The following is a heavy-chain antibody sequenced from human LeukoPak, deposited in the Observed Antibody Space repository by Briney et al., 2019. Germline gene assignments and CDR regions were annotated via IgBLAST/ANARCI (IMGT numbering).Heavy chain of an antibody. D-gene: IGHD3-22*01. CDR2: INPNSGGT. CDR1: GYTFTGYY. J-gene: IGHJ4*02. Sequence: GASVKVSCTASGYTFTGYYMHWVRQAPGRGLEWMGWINPNSGGTNYAQKFQGRVTMTRDTSISTAYMELSRLRSDDTAVYYCARDRRYYYDSSGLPADYWGQGTLVTVSS. CDR3: ARDRRYYYDSSGLPADY. V-gene: IGHV1-2*02.